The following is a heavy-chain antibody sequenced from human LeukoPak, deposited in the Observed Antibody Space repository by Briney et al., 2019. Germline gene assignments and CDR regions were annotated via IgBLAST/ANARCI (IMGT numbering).Heavy chain of an antibody. CDR2: LYTGGTA. Sequence: PGGSLRLSCTLSGVNVIKNYMGWFRQPPGKGLEWVSSLYTGGTAKYADSVKGRFTISRDDSKNTLYLQLDRLRAEDTAVYYCARASTKSPLRFVLLYDHWGQGTLSPSPQ. V-gene: IGHV3-53*03. CDR3: ARASTKSPLRFVLLYDH. D-gene: IGHD2-15*01. CDR1: GVNVIKNY. J-gene: IGHJ4*02.